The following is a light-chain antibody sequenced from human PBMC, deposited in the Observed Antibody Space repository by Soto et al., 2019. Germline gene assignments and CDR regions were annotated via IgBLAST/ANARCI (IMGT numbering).Light chain of an antibody. CDR2: EVS. V-gene: IGLV2-14*01. J-gene: IGLJ1*01. Sequence: QSVLTQPASVSGSPGQSITISCTGTSSVVGGYNYVSWYQQHPGKAPKLIIYEVSNRPSGVSNRFSGSKSGNTASLTISGLQAEDEADYYCNSYTSKSTGVFGTGPKLTVL. CDR3: NSYTSKSTGV. CDR1: SSVVGGYNY.